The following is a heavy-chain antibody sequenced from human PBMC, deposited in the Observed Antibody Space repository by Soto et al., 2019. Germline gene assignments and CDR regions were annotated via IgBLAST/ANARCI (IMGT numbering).Heavy chain of an antibody. CDR3: ARGTAAAGHYDYYGMDV. CDR2: ISAYNGNT. J-gene: IGHJ6*02. V-gene: IGHV1-18*01. D-gene: IGHD6-13*01. Sequence: GSSVKVSCKASGYTFTSYGFSWGRQAPGQGLEGMVWISAYNGNTNYAQKLQGRVTMTTDTATSTAYMELRSLRSDDTSVYYFARGTAAAGHYDYYGMDVWGQGTTVTVSS. CDR1: GYTFTSYG.